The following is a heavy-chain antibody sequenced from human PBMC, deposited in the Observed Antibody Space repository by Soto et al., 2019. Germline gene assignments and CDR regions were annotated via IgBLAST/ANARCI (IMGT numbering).Heavy chain of an antibody. V-gene: IGHV3-23*01. Sequence: QLLESGGGLVQPGGSVRLSCVASGFTFSSYAMTWVRQAPGKGLEWVSTIDGAGGGTYYAPSVMDRFTISKDTSINTVFLQMNGLRDEDTAIYFCAKAPWGGNCNSHICSVWFDPWGQGTLVTVSS. CDR3: AKAPWGGNCNSHICSVWFDP. D-gene: IGHD2-2*01. CDR1: GFTFSSYA. J-gene: IGHJ5*02. CDR2: IDGAGGGT.